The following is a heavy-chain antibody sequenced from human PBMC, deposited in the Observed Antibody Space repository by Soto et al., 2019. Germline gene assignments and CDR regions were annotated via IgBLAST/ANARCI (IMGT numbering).Heavy chain of an antibody. CDR3: ARDSLDLAARPWSGRWDYFDY. Sequence: APVKVSCKASGGTFSSYAISWVRQAPGQGLEWMGGIIPIFGTANYAQKFQGRVTITADGSTSTAYMELSSLRSEDTAVYYCARDSLDLAARPWSGRWDYFDYWGQGTLVTVSS. D-gene: IGHD6-6*01. CDR1: GGTFSSYA. J-gene: IGHJ4*02. CDR2: IIPIFGTA. V-gene: IGHV1-69*13.